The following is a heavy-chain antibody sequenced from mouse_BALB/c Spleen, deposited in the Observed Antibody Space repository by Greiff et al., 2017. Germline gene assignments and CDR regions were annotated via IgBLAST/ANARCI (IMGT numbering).Heavy chain of an antibody. Sequence: VQLKQSGPELVKPGASVKISCKASGYTFTDYNMHWVKQSHGKSLEWIGYIYPYNGGTGYNQKFKSKATLTVDNSSSTAYMELRSLTSEDSAVYYCARDYGMDYYYFDDGGQGTTLTVSS. J-gene: IGHJ2*01. D-gene: IGHD1-1*01. CDR3: ARDYGMDYYYFDD. V-gene: IGHV1S29*02. CDR2: IYPYNGGT. CDR1: GYTFTDYN.